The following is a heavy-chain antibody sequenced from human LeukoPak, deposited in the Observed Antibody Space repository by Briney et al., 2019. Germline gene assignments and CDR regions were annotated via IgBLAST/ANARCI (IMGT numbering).Heavy chain of an antibody. D-gene: IGHD2-8*01. J-gene: IGHJ4*02. CDR1: GFTFSSYS. V-gene: IGHV3-21*01. CDR2: ISSSSSYI. Sequence: GGSLRLSCAASGFTFSSYSMNWVRQAPGKGLEWVSSISSSSSYIYYADSVKGRFTISRDNAKNSLYLQMNNLRAEDTAVYYCASLKIARIGYCTNGVCPGFDYWGQGTLVTVSS. CDR3: ASLKIARIGYCTNGVCPGFDY.